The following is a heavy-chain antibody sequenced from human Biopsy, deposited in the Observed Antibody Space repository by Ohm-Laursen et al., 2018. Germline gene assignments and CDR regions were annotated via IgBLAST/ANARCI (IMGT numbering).Heavy chain of an antibody. Sequence: ASVKVSCKASGGTFINYAISWVRQAPGRGLEWMGGFAPENGKTIYAQKFQGRVTMTEDTSTDTAYMELSSLRSEDTAVYYYAADINVWNVNYWGQGTLVIVSS. CDR1: GGTFINYA. V-gene: IGHV1-24*01. J-gene: IGHJ4*02. CDR2: FAPENGKT. CDR3: AADINVWNVNY. D-gene: IGHD1-1*01.